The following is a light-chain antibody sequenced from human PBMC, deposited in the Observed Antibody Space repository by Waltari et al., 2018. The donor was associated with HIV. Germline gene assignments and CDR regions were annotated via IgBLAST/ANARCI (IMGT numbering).Light chain of an antibody. CDR1: QSLLYSSNKKNY. CDR3: QQYYSTPYT. Sequence: DIVMTQSPESLTESLGERATINCKSSQSLLYSSNKKNYLAWYQQKPGQPPKLLIYWASTRESGVPDRFSASVSGTDFTLTIGSLQAGDAAVYYCQQYYSTPYTFGQGTKLEIK. V-gene: IGKV4-1*01. CDR2: WAS. J-gene: IGKJ2*01.